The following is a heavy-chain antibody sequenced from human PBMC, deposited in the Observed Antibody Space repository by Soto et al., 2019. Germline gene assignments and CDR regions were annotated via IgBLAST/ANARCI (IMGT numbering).Heavy chain of an antibody. CDR3: AKDKEGGLYGDLRGWYYYYYMDV. CDR2: ISGSGGST. Sequence: GGSLRLSCAASGFTFSSYAMSWVRQAPGKGLEWVSAISGSGGSTYYADSVKGRFTISRDNSKNTLYLQMNSLRAEDTAVYYCAKDKEGGLYGDLRGWYYYYYMDVWGKGTTVTVSS. J-gene: IGHJ6*03. D-gene: IGHD4-17*01. CDR1: GFTFSSYA. V-gene: IGHV3-23*01.